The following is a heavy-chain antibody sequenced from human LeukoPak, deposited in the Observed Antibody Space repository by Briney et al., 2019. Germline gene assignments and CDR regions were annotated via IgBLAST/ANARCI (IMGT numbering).Heavy chain of an antibody. Sequence: PGRSLRLFCAASGFTFSSFGMHWVRQAPGRGLEWVALILYDEKYYADSVKGRFTTSRDNSKNTLYLQMDSLRVEDTAVYYCARYCSGGCYSGVDYWGQGTLVTVPS. CDR2: ILYDEK. CDR3: ARYCSGGCYSGVDY. V-gene: IGHV3-33*05. D-gene: IGHD2-15*01. CDR1: GFTFSSFG. J-gene: IGHJ4*02.